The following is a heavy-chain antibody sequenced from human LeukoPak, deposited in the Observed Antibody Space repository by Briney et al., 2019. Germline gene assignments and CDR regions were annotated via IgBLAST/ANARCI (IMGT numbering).Heavy chain of an antibody. CDR2: ISWNSGSI. J-gene: IGHJ4*02. CDR3: AKGLRYYDSSGYYPN. V-gene: IGHV3-9*01. CDR1: GFTFDDYA. Sequence: GGSLRVSCAASGFTFDDYAMHWVRQAPGKGLEWVSGISWNSGSIGYADSVKGRFTISRDNAKNSLYLQMNSLRAEDTALYYCAKGLRYYDSSGYYPNWGQGTLVTVSS. D-gene: IGHD3-22*01.